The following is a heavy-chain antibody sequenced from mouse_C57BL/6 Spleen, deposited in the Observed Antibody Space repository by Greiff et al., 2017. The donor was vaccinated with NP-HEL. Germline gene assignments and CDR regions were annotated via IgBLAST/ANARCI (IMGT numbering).Heavy chain of an antibody. Sequence: EVQLQQSGPGLVKPSQSLSLTCSVTGYSITSGYYWNWIRQFPGNKLEWMGYISYDGSNNYNPSLKNRISITRDTSKNQFFLKLNSVTTEDTATYYCANYYGSSWGFAYWGQGTLVTVSA. CDR2: ISYDGSN. J-gene: IGHJ3*01. D-gene: IGHD1-1*01. V-gene: IGHV3-6*01. CDR3: ANYYGSSWGFAY. CDR1: GYSITSGYY.